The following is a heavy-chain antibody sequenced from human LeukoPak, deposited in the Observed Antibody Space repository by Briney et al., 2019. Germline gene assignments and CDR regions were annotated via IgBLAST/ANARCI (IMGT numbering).Heavy chain of an antibody. J-gene: IGHJ4*02. CDR2: IYHSGST. Sequence: SETLSLTCAVYGGSFSGYYWSWIRQPPGKGLEWIGYIYHSGSTYYNPSLKSRVTISVDRSKNQFSLKLSSVTAADTAVYYCAREDMITFGGVIKDWGQGTLVTVSS. D-gene: IGHD3-16*01. CDR1: GGSFSGYY. V-gene: IGHV4-30-2*01. CDR3: AREDMITFGGVIKD.